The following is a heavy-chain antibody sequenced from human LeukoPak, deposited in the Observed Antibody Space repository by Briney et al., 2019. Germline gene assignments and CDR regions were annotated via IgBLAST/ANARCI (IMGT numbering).Heavy chain of an antibody. J-gene: IGHJ3*02. D-gene: IGHD6-19*01. CDR2: ISNDGSNK. CDR3: AREGIAVAGTSKAFDI. V-gene: IGHV3-30*04. Sequence: PGGSLRLSCAASGVTFSSYAMNWVRQAPGKGLEWVAAISNDGSNKYYADSVKGRFTISRDNSKNTLYLQMNSLRAEDTAVYYCAREGIAVAGTSKAFDIWGQGTMVTVSS. CDR1: GVTFSSYA.